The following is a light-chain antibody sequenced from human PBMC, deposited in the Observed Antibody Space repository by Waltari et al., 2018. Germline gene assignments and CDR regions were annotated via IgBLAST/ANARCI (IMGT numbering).Light chain of an antibody. CDR2: ANN. CDR1: NSNLGSDI. V-gene: IGLV1-44*01. Sequence: QSVVTQPPSASGTPGQRVTLSCSGSNSNLGSDILNWYQQFPGTAPKLLIYANNQRPSGVPGRFSASRSGTSASLVISGLQSEDEADYYCATWDASLDTWVFGGGTKVTVL. J-gene: IGLJ3*02. CDR3: ATWDASLDTWV.